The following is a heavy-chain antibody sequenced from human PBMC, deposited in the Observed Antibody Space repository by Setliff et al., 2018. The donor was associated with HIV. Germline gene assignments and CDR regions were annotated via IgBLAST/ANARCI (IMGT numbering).Heavy chain of an antibody. Sequence: SETLSLTCTVSGGAISSSYYYWGWIRQPPGKGLQWIGSISYTGNTYTSPSLKSRATISLDASKNKISLKLTSVTSADTAVYYCAREGDGIDFWGQGTLVTVSS. V-gene: IGHV4-39*02. CDR2: ISYTGNT. D-gene: IGHD2-21*02. CDR3: AREGDGIDF. CDR1: GGAISSSYYY. J-gene: IGHJ4*02.